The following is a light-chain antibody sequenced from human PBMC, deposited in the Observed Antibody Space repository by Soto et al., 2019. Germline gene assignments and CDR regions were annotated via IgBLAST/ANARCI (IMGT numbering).Light chain of an antibody. Sequence: EIQMSQSPSTLSASVGDRVTITCRASQSISNSLAWYQQKPGKAPKLLINDASSLERGVPSRFSGSGSGTEFTLTISSLQPDDFATYYCQHYSSYSRTFGQGTKVDIK. V-gene: IGKV1-5*01. CDR2: DAS. CDR3: QHYSSYSRT. CDR1: QSISNS. J-gene: IGKJ1*01.